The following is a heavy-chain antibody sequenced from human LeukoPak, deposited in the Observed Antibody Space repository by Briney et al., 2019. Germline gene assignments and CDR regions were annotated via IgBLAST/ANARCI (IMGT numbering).Heavy chain of an antibody. J-gene: IGHJ6*02. CDR1: GGSISSGGYY. D-gene: IGHD1-1*01. CDR3: ARHDSVSRTVYYYGMDV. V-gene: IGHV4-39*01. Sequence: SETLSLTCTVSGGSISSGGYYWGWIRQPPGEGLEWIGYLYYSGSTYYNPSLKSRVTMSVDTSKNQFSLKLSSVTAADTAVYYCARHDSVSRTVYYYGMDVWGQGTPVTVSS. CDR2: LYYSGST.